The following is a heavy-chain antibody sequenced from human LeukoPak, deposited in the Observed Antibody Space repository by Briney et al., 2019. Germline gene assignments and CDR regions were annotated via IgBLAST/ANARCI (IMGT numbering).Heavy chain of an antibody. Sequence: SVKVSCKASGGTFSSYAISWVRQAPGQGLEWMGRIIPILGIAIYAQKFQGRVTITADKSTSTAYMELSSLRSEDTAVYYCARGCNRSSTSCYDYWGQGTLVTVSS. CDR2: IIPILGIA. CDR1: GGTFSSYA. J-gene: IGHJ4*02. CDR3: ARGCNRSSTSCYDY. D-gene: IGHD2-2*01. V-gene: IGHV1-69*04.